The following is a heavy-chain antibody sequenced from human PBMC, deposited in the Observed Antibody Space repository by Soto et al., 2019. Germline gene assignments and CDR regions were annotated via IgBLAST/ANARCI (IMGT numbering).Heavy chain of an antibody. J-gene: IGHJ6*02. Sequence: GGSLRLSCAASGFTFSSYAMSWVRQAPGKGLEWVSAISGSGGSTYYADSVKGRFTISRDNSKNTPYLQMNSLRAEDTAVYYCAKDSRYCSSTSCYIYYYYGMDVWGQGTTVTVSS. CDR3: AKDSRYCSSTSCYIYYYYGMDV. D-gene: IGHD2-2*02. CDR2: ISGSGGST. CDR1: GFTFSSYA. V-gene: IGHV3-23*01.